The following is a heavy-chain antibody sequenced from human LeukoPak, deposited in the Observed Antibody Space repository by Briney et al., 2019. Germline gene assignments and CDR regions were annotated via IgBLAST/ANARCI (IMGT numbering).Heavy chain of an antibody. CDR1: GYTFTSYG. V-gene: IGHV1-18*01. D-gene: IGHD3-16*01. J-gene: IGHJ4*02. Sequence: ASVKVSCKASGYTFTSYGISWVRQAPGQGLEWMGWISAYNGNTNYAQKLQGRVTMTTDTSTSTAYMELRSLRSDDTAVYYCARVQVKTRGSYFRDDYWGQGTLVTVSS. CDR3: ARVQVKTRGSYFRDDY. CDR2: ISAYNGNT.